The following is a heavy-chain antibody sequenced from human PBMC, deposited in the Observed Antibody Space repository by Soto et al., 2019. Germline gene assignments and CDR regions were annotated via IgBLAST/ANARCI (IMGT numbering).Heavy chain of an antibody. CDR2: INPNSGGT. D-gene: IGHD6-13*01. CDR3: ARDPNAAAAGTRRSSGGMDF. V-gene: IGHV1-2*04. CDR1: GYTFTGYY. J-gene: IGHJ6*02. Sequence: ASVKVSCKASGYTFTGYYMHWVRQAPGQGLEWMGWINPNSGGTNYAQKFQGWVTMTRDTSISTAYMELSRLRSDDTAVYYCARDPNAAAAGTRRSSGGMDFWRHGTTVTVS.